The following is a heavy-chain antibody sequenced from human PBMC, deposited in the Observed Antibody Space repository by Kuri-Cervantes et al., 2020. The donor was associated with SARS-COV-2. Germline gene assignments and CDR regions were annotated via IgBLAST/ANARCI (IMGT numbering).Heavy chain of an antibody. J-gene: IGHJ4*02. CDR2: INHRGTT. Sequence: ESLKISCAASGFTFSNAWMSWVRQAPGQGLEWIGEINHRGTTNYNPSLKSRVTLSVETSEKRVSLKLYSLTAADTGIYYCAGGPCSTDSCLYGVEYWGQGSLVTVSS. CDR3: AGGPCSTDSCLYGVEY. CDR1: GFTFSNAW. D-gene: IGHD2-2*01. V-gene: IGHV4-34*08.